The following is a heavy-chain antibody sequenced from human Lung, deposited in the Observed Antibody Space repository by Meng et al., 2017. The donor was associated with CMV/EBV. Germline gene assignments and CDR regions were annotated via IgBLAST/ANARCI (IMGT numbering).Heavy chain of an antibody. CDR2: IKQDGSEK. Sequence: GGSXRLXXAASGFTFGSYWMSWVRQAPGKGLEWVANIKQDGSEKYYVDSVKGRFTISRDNAKNSLYLQMNSLRAEDTAVYYCARENYYDSSGYPGAFFDYWGQGXLVTVSS. CDR1: GFTFGSYW. J-gene: IGHJ4*02. D-gene: IGHD3-22*01. V-gene: IGHV3-7*01. CDR3: ARENYYDSSGYPGAFFDY.